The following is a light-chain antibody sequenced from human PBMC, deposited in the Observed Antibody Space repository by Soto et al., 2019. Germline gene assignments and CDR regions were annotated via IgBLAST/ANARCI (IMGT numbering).Light chain of an antibody. CDR2: EVT. J-gene: IGLJ3*02. Sequence: QSVLTQPASVSGSPGQSITISCTGTSSDIGGYNFVSWYQQHPGKAPKLVIREVTNRPSGVSDRFSGSKSANTASLTISGLQTEDEADYYCSSYTSGSTWVFGGGTKLTVL. V-gene: IGLV2-14*01. CDR3: SSYTSGSTWV. CDR1: SSDIGGYNF.